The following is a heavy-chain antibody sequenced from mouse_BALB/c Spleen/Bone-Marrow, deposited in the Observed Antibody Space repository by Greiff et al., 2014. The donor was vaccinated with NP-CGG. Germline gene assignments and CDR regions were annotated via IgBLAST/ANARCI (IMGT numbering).Heavy chain of an antibody. CDR3: ARLGWFAWFAY. Sequence: EVKLMESGGGLVQPGGSPKLSCAASGFDFSRYWMSWVRQAPGKGLEWIGEINPDSSTINYTPSLKDKFIISRDNAKNTLYLQMSKVRSEDTALYYCARLGWFAWFAYWGQGTLVTVSA. J-gene: IGHJ3*01. D-gene: IGHD1-1*02. V-gene: IGHV4-1*02. CDR2: INPDSSTI. CDR1: GFDFSRYW.